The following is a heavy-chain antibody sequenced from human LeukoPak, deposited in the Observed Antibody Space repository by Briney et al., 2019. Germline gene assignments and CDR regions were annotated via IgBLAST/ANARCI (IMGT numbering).Heavy chain of an antibody. D-gene: IGHD1-1*01. V-gene: IGHV3-7*01. CDR1: GFTFSRYW. Sequence: GGSLRLSRAASGFTFSRYWMSWMRQAPGKGLEWVANIKYDGYEEYYVDSVKGRFTISRDNAKNSLYLQLNSLRVEDTAVYYCKSGGAAPGSFDYWGQGTLVTVSP. J-gene: IGHJ4*02. CDR3: KSGGAAPGSFDY. CDR2: IKYDGYEE.